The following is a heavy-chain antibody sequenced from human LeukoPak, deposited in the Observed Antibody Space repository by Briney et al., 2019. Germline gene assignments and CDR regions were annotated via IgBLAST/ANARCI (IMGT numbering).Heavy chain of an antibody. Sequence: PGGSLRLSCATSGFTFSNYGMHWVRQDPGKGLEWVAVISYDGSNKYYADSVKGRFTISRDNSKNTLYLQMNSLRPEDAAVYYCANLPLWGQGTLVTVSS. CDR3: ANLPL. V-gene: IGHV3-30*18. CDR1: GFTFSNYG. J-gene: IGHJ4*02. CDR2: ISYDGSNK.